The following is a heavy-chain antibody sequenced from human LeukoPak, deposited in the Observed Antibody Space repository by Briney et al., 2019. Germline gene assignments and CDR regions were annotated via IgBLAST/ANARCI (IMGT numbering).Heavy chain of an antibody. CDR2: ISADNHNT. V-gene: IGHV1-18*04. D-gene: IGHD5-12*01. CDR3: ARDRRGYSAYDGEGFDY. Sequence: ASVKVSCKAYGYIFANYGFSWVRQAPGQGLEWMGWISADNHNTKCAQTFKDRVTITDDRSTSTVYMELRSLRSDDTAVYYCARDRRGYSAYDGEGFDYWGEGNLCTVSS. J-gene: IGHJ4*02. CDR1: GYIFANYG.